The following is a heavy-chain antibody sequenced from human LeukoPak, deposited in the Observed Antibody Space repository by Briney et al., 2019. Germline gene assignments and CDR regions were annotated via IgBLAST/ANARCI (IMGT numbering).Heavy chain of an antibody. J-gene: IGHJ4*02. V-gene: IGHV4-59*08. D-gene: IGHD6-19*01. CDR1: GGSINNYY. CDR3: ARRHSYSTYWYLDY. CDR2: TYYSGST. Sequence: SETLSLTCTVSGGSINNYYWSWIRQTPGKGLEWIGYTYYSGSTNYNPSLKSRVTISVDTSKNQFSLKLSSVTAADTAVYYCARRHSYSTYWYLDYWGQGTLVTVSS.